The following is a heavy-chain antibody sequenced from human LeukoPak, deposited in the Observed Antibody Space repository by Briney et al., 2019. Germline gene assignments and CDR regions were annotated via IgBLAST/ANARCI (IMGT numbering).Heavy chain of an antibody. D-gene: IGHD4-23*01. CDR1: GYSFTSYW. CDR2: IYPADSDT. J-gene: IGHJ4*02. Sequence: GESLKISCKGSGYSFTSYWIGWVRQMPGKGLEWMGIIYPADSDTRYSPSFQGQVTISADKSISTAYLQWSSLKASDTAMYYCARRVSGGNLYYMFDYWGQGTLVTVSS. CDR3: ARRVSGGNLYYMFDY. V-gene: IGHV5-51*01.